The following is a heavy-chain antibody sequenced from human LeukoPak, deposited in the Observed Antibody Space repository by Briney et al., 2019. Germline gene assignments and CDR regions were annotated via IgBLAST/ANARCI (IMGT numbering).Heavy chain of an antibody. V-gene: IGHV3-7*01. CDR1: RFTFSSYW. CDR2: IKQDGSEK. Sequence: GGSLRLSCAASRFTFSSYWMSWVRQAPGKGLEWVANIKQDGSEKYYVDSVKGRFTISRDNAKNSLYLQMNSLRAEDTAVYYCAREQESAAAGDSYPYWGQGTLVTVSS. CDR3: AREQESAAAGDSYPY. J-gene: IGHJ4*02. D-gene: IGHD6-13*01.